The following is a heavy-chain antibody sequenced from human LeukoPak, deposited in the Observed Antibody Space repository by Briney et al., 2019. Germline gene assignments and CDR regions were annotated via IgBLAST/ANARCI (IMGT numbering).Heavy chain of an antibody. D-gene: IGHD5-18*01. CDR2: IIPIFGTA. J-gene: IGHJ4*02. CDR1: GGTFSSYA. V-gene: IGHV1-69*06. CDR3: AREGYSYGYDY. Sequence: SVKVSCKASGGTFSSYAISWVRQAPGQGLEWMGGIIPIFGTANYARKFQGRVTITADKSTSTAYMELSSLRSEDTAVYYCAREGYSYGYDYWGQGTLVTVSS.